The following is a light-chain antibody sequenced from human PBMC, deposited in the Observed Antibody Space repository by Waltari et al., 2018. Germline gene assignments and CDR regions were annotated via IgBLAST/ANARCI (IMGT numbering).Light chain of an antibody. CDR2: DAS. V-gene: IGKV3-11*01. J-gene: IGKJ2*01. CDR3: QQRSNWPRYT. CDR1: QSVSSY. Sequence: EIVLTQSPATLSLSPGERATLSCRASQSVSSYFAWYQQKPGQAPRLLIYDASNRATGIPARFSGSGSGTDFTLTISSLEPEDFAVYYCQQRSNWPRYTFGQGTKLEIK.